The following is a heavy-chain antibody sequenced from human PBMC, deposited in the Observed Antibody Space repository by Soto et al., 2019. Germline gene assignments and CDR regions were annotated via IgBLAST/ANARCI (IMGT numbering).Heavy chain of an antibody. V-gene: IGHV4-31*03. Sequence: SETLSLTCTVSGGSISIGGYYWSCIRQHPGRGLEWIGYIYYSGGTYYNPSLKSRVTISVDTSKNQFSLQLSSVTAADTAVYYCARDRECSGGTCYNYFDYWGQGALVTVSS. J-gene: IGHJ4*02. CDR3: ARDRECSGGTCYNYFDY. CDR2: IYYSGGT. CDR1: GGSISIGGYY. D-gene: IGHD2-15*01.